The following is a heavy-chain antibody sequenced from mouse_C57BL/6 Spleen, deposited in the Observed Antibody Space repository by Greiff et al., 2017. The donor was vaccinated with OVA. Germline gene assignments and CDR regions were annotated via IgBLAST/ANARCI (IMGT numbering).Heavy chain of an antibody. V-gene: IGHV1-81*01. D-gene: IGHD2-3*01. Sequence: QVQLQQSGAELARPGASVKLSCKASGYTFTSYGISWVKQRTGQGLEWIGNINPSNGGTNYNEKFKSKATLTVDKSSSTAYMQLSSLTSEDSAVYYCARSAGYDGYYVPTGFDYWGQGTTLTVSS. CDR1: GYTFTSYG. J-gene: IGHJ2*01. CDR3: ARSAGYDGYYVPTGFDY. CDR2: INPSNGGT.